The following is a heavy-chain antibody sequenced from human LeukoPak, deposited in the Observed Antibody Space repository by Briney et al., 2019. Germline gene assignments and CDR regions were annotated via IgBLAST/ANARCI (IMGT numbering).Heavy chain of an antibody. V-gene: IGHV3-64*01. Sequence: GGSLRLSCAASGFTFRNYAMHWVRQAPGKGLEYVSAITSDGSSAYYANSVSGRFTLSRDNSKNTLYLQMGSLRAEDMGVYYCAKVVGYGSGWYYEYWGLGTLVTVSS. CDR2: ITSDGSSA. D-gene: IGHD6-19*01. CDR1: GFTFRNYA. J-gene: IGHJ4*02. CDR3: AKVVGYGSGWYYEY.